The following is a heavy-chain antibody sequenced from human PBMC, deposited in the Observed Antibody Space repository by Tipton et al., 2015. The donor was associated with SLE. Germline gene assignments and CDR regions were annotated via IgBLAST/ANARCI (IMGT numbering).Heavy chain of an antibody. J-gene: IGHJ5*02. CDR2: LYYRGST. CDR1: GGSITSSSYY. D-gene: IGHD3-10*01. CDR3: ARAAYYYGSGSYYNVGWFDP. Sequence: TLSLTCTVSGGSITSSSYYWGWIRQPPGKGLEWIGSLYYRGSTFYNPSLESRVAISVDTSKSRFSLNLNSVTAADTAVYYCARAAYYYGSGSYYNVGWFDPWGQGTLVTVSS. V-gene: IGHV4-39*07.